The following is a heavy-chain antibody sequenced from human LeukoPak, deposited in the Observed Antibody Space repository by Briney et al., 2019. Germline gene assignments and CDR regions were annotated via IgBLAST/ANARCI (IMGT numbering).Heavy chain of an antibody. Sequence: ASVKVSCKTSGYTFSAYDINWVRQAAGQGLEWMGWMNPNSGGTVFAQKFQGRVTISTKISINTAYMELSRLTSEDTAIYYCAIALGELFFDYWGQGTPVTVSS. J-gene: IGHJ4*02. CDR2: MNPNSGGT. D-gene: IGHD3-10*01. CDR3: AIALGELFFDY. V-gene: IGHV1-8*03. CDR1: GYTFSAYD.